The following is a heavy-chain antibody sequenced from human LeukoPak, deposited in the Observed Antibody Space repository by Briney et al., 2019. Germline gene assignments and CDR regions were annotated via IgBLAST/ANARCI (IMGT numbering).Heavy chain of an antibody. V-gene: IGHV3-74*01. D-gene: IGHD2-21*02. J-gene: IGHJ3*02. CDR3: ARAPVQYCGGDCDAFDI. CDR2: INSDGSST. CDR1: GFTFSSYW. Sequence: TGGSLRLSCAASGFTFSSYWMHWVRQAPGKGLVWVSRINSDGSSTTYADSVKGRFTISRDNAKKTLYLQMNSLRAGDTAVFNCARAPVQYCGGDCDAFDIWGQGTMVTVSS.